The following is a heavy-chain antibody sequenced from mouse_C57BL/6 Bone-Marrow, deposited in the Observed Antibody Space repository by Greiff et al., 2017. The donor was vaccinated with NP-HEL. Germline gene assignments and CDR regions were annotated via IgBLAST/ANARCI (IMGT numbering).Heavy chain of an antibody. V-gene: IGHV1-61*01. CDR1: GYTFTSYW. D-gene: IGHD2-1*01. CDR3: AIYYGNWDAMDD. J-gene: IGHJ4*01. CDR2: IYPSDSET. Sequence: VQLQQPGAELVRPGSSVKLSCKASGYTFTSYWMDWVKQRPGQGLEWIGNIYPSDSETHYNQKFKDKATLTVDKSSSTAYMQLSSLTSEDSAVYYCAIYYGNWDAMDDWGQGTSVTVSS.